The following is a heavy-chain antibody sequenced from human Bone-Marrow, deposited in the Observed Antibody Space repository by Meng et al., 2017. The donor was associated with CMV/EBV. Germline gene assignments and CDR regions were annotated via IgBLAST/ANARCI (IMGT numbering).Heavy chain of an antibody. CDR3: ARAKSSSGSLSVLGMDV. Sequence: GESLKISCAASGFTFSSYSMNWVRQAPGKGLEWVSSISSSSSYIYYADSVKGRFTISRDNAKNSLYLQMNSLRAVDTAVYYCARAKSSSGSLSVLGMDVWGQGTTVTVSS. CDR2: ISSSSSYI. CDR1: GFTFSSYS. J-gene: IGHJ6*02. D-gene: IGHD6-6*01. V-gene: IGHV3-21*01.